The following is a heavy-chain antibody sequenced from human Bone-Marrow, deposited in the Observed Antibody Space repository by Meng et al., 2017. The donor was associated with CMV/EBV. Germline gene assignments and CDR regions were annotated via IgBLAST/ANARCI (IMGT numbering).Heavy chain of an antibody. V-gene: IGHV1-2*02. CDR1: GYTFTGYY. D-gene: IGHD2-2*01. Sequence: ASVKVSCKASGYTFTGYYIHWVRQAPGQGLEWMGWINPNSGGTNYAQKFQGRVTMTRDTSISTAYMELSRLRSDDTAVYYCAGSVPAASYYYGMDVWGQGTTVTVSS. CDR2: INPNSGGT. CDR3: AGSVPAASYYYGMDV. J-gene: IGHJ6*02.